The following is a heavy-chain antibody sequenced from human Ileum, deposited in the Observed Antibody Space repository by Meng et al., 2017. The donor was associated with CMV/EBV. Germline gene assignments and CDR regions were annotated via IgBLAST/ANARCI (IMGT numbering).Heavy chain of an antibody. CDR3: TRYCSSTSCLPLYYNGMDV. V-gene: IGHV3-73*01. Sequence: GGSLRLSCAASGFTFSGSAMHWVRQASGKGLEWVGRIRSKANSYATAYAASVKGRFTISRDDSKNTAYLQMNSRKTEDTAVYYCTRYCSSTSCLPLYYNGMDVWGQGTTVTVSS. J-gene: IGHJ6*02. CDR2: IRSKANSYAT. D-gene: IGHD2-2*01. CDR1: GFTFSGSA.